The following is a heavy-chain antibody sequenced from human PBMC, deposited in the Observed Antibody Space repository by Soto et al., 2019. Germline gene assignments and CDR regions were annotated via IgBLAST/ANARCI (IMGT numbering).Heavy chain of an antibody. V-gene: IGHV1-2*02. CDR3: ARDLAAADFQWFDP. CDR2: INPNSGGT. CDR1: GYTFTGYY. J-gene: IGHJ5*02. Sequence: ASVKVSCKASGYTFTGYYMHWVRQAPGQGLEWMGWINPNSGGTNYAQKFQGRVTMTRDTSISTAYMELSRLRSDDTAVYYCARDLAAADFQWFDPWGQGTLVTVSS. D-gene: IGHD6-13*01.